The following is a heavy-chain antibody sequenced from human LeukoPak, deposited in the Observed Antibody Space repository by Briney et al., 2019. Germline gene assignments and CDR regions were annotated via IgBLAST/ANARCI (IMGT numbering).Heavy chain of an antibody. CDR1: GFTFSSYA. J-gene: IGHJ4*02. CDR2: ISYDGSNK. CDR3: ARRGYSYGYLLDY. V-gene: IGHV3-30-3*01. D-gene: IGHD5-18*01. Sequence: GGSLRLSCAASGFTFSSYAMHWVRQAPGKGLEWVAVISYDGSNKYYADSVKGRFTISRDNSKNTLYLQMNSLRAEDTAVYYCARRGYSYGYLLDYWGQGTLVTVSS.